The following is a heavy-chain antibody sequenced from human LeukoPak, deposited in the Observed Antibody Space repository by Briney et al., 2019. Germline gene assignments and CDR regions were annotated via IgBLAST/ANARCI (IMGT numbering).Heavy chain of an antibody. Sequence: SETLSLTCAVYGGSFSGYYWSWIRQPPGKGLEWIGEINHSGSTNYNPSLKSRVTISVDTSKNQFSLKLSSVTAADTAVYYCARRGYSYGYYFDYWGQGTLVTVSS. CDR1: GGSFSGYY. CDR2: INHSGST. CDR3: ARRGYSYGYYFDY. J-gene: IGHJ4*02. V-gene: IGHV4-34*01. D-gene: IGHD5-18*01.